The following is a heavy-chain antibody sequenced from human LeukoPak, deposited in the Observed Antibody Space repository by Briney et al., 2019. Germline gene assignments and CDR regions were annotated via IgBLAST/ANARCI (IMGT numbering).Heavy chain of an antibody. J-gene: IGHJ4*02. CDR2: ISYDGSNK. CDR3: ARGLIVVPDY. CDR1: GFTFSSYA. Sequence: GGSLRLSCAASGFTFSSYAMHWVRQAPGKGLEWVAVISYDGSNKYYADSVKGRFTISRDNSKNPLYLQMNSLRAEDTAVYYCARGLIVVPDYWGQGTLVTVSS. D-gene: IGHD2-21*01. V-gene: IGHV3-30*01.